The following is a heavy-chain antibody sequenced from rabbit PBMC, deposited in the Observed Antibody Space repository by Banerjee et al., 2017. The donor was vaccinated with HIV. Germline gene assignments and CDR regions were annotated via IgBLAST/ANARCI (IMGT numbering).Heavy chain of an antibody. D-gene: IGHD1-1*01. CDR1: GFSFSSSYW. Sequence: QEQLVESGGGLVKPEGSLTLTCTASGFSFSSSYWIFWVRQAPGKGLEWIADIYTGSSGRTQYASWAKGRFTISKTSSTTVTLQMTSLTAADTATYFCARRGYTGSSGYFDPWGQGTLVTVS. J-gene: IGHJ2*02. V-gene: IGHV1S45*01. CDR3: ARRGYTGSSGYFDP. CDR2: IYTGSSGRT.